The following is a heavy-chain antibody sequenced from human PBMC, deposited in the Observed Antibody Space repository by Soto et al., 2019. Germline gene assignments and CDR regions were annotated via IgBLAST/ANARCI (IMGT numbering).Heavy chain of an antibody. CDR2: MNPNSGNT. V-gene: IGHV1-8*01. J-gene: IGHJ5*02. Sequence: ASVKVSCKASGYTFTSYDINWVRQATGQGLEWMGWMNPNSGNTGYAQKFQGRVTMTRNTSISTAYMELSSLRSEDTAVYYCARVVTLFLYNCFDPWGQGTLVTVPQ. CDR3: ARVVTLFLYNCFDP. CDR1: GYTFTSYD.